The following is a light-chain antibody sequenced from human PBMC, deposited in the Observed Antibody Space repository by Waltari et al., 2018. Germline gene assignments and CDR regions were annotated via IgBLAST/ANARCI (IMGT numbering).Light chain of an antibody. CDR3: CSFTTSRTWV. CDR2: GVS. J-gene: IGLJ3*02. Sequence: QSAPTQPHSVSGSPGQSVTISCTGIDTEFVSWYQQHPDKPPKFLFYGVSYRPSGVSARFSGSKSNNTASLTISGLQAEDEADYYCCSFTTSRTWVFGGGTRLTVL. V-gene: IGLV2-14*03. CDR1: DTEF.